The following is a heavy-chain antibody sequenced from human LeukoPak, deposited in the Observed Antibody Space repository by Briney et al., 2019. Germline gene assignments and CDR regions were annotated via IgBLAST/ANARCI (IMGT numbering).Heavy chain of an antibody. Sequence: PSETLSLTCTVSGGSVSSGSYYWSWIRQPPGKGLEWIGYIYYSGSTNYNPSLKSRVTISVDTSKNQFSLKLSSVTAADTAVYYCARVGLYSSGWYLSYYYYGMDVWAKGPRSPSP. D-gene: IGHD6-19*01. J-gene: IGHJ6*02. CDR3: ARVGLYSSGWYLSYYYYGMDV. CDR2: IYYSGST. V-gene: IGHV4-61*01. CDR1: GGSVSSGSYY.